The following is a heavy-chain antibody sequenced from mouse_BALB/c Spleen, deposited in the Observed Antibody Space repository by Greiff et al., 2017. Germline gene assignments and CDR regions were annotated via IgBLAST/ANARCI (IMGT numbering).Heavy chain of an antibody. V-gene: IGHV1S81*02. CDR2: INPSNGRT. CDR1: GYTFTSYW. J-gene: IGHJ2*01. CDR3: ARESFDY. Sequence: QVQLQQPGAELVKPGTSVKLSCKASGYTFTSYWMHWVKQRPGQGLEWNGEINPSNGRTNYNEKFKNKATLTVDKSSSTAYMQLSSLTSEDSAVYYCARESFDYWGQGTTLTVSS.